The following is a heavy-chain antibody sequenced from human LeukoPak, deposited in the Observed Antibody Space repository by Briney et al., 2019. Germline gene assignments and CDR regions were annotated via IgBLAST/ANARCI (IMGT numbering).Heavy chain of an antibody. CDR1: GFTFSNVL. Sequence: PGGSLRLSCAASGFTFSNVLMSGVRQAPGKGLEWVGSIKSKTDGGTTDYAAPVKGRFTISRDDSNNTLYLQMNRLKTEDTAVYYCTTVRRAVAGPIDYWGQGTLVTVSS. D-gene: IGHD6-19*01. CDR2: IKSKTDGGTT. V-gene: IGHV3-15*01. CDR3: TTVRRAVAGPIDY. J-gene: IGHJ4*02.